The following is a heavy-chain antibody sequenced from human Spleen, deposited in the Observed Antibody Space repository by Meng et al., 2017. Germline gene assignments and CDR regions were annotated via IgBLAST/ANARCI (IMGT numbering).Heavy chain of an antibody. J-gene: IGHJ4*02. V-gene: IGHV3-20*04. CDR1: GFAFDDYG. Sequence: GGSLRLSCAAAGFAFDDYGVGWVRQAPGKGLEWVSGINWNGGIIGYADSVKGRFTISRDNAKNSLYLKMNSLSADDTALYYCARVFRRFGEFDYWGQGTLVTVSS. CDR3: ARVFRRFGEFDY. D-gene: IGHD3-10*01. CDR2: INWNGGII.